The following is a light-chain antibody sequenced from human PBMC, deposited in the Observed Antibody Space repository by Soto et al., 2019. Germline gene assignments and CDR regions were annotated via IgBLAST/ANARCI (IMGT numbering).Light chain of an antibody. Sequence: QSALTQPPSASGSPGQSVTISCTGTSSDVGGYNYVSWYQQHPGRDPKLMIYEVSNRPSGVPNRFSGSKSGSTASLTVSWRQTAEEAADYYSPYAPSNNEVFGTGTKLTVL. J-gene: IGLJ1*01. V-gene: IGLV2-8*01. CDR2: EVS. CDR3: SPYAPSNNEV. CDR1: SSDVGGYNY.